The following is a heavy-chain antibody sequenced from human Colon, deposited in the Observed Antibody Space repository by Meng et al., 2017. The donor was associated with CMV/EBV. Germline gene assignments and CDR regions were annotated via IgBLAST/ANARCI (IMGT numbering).Heavy chain of an antibody. Sequence: ASVKVSCKASGYTFTSYGISWVRQAPGQGLEWMGWISAYNGNTNYAQKLQGRVTMTTDTSTSTAYMELRSLRSDDTAVYYCARDRHPDTPYGSGSYRRNWFDPWGQGTLVTVSS. V-gene: IGHV1-18*01. CDR2: ISAYNGNT. CDR3: ARDRHPDTPYGSGSYRRNWFDP. D-gene: IGHD3-10*01. J-gene: IGHJ5*02. CDR1: GYTFTSYG.